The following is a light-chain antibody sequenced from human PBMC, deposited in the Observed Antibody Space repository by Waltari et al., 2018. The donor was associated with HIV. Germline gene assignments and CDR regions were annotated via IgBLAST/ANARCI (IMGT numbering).Light chain of an antibody. CDR1: DKNVGHEG. CDR3: AAWDSSLSEWV. CDR2: RRG. Sequence: AGLTQPSSVSKGLEQNVTLTCTGNDKNVGHEGAGWLLRHEGHPPEVLSYRRGARPAGISEKYSASRSGNTASLTITGLRVDDEAVYYCAAWDSSLSEWVFGGGTKLTVL. J-gene: IGLJ3*02. V-gene: IGLV10-54*01.